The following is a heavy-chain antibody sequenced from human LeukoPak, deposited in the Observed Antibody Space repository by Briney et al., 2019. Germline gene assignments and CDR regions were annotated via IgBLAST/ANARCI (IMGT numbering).Heavy chain of an antibody. Sequence: GESLKISCKGSGYIFTHYWIGWVRQMPGKGLEWMGIIYPGDSDTRYSPSFQGQVTISADKSISTAYLQWSSLKASDTAMYYCARHFNDRVITIFGVVIIDNWFDPWGQGTLVTVSS. CDR1: GYIFTHYW. CDR2: IYPGDSDT. CDR3: ARHFNDRVITIFGVVIIDNWFDP. J-gene: IGHJ5*02. V-gene: IGHV5-51*01. D-gene: IGHD3-3*01.